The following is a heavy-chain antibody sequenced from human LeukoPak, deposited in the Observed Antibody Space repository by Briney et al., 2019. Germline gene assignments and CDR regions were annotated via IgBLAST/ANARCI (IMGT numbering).Heavy chain of an antibody. J-gene: IGHJ4*02. V-gene: IGHV3-53*01. D-gene: IGHD3-10*01. CDR3: ARDSEFGELYY. CDR1: EVTVTNNY. Sequence: GGSLRLSCAASEVTVTNNYMSWVRQAPGKGLQWVSVIYPGGNIYYADSVKGRFIISRDNAKNSLYLQMNSLRAEDTAVYYCARDSEFGELYYWGQGTLVTVSS. CDR2: IYPGGNI.